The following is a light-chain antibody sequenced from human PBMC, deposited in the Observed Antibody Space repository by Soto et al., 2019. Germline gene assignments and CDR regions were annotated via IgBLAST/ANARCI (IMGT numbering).Light chain of an antibody. CDR2: GNS. CDR3: QSYDSSLSGSRV. V-gene: IGLV1-40*01. CDR1: SSNIGAGYD. J-gene: IGLJ2*01. Sequence: QPVLTQPPSVSGAPGQRVTISCTGSSSNIGAGYDVHWYQPLPGTAPKLLIYGNSNRPSGVPDRFSGSKSGTSASLAITGLQAEDEADYYCQSYDSSLSGSRVFGGGTKLTVL.